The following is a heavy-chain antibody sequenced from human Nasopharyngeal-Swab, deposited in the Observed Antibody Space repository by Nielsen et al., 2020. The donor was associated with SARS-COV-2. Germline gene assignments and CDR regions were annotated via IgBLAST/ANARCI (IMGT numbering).Heavy chain of an antibody. Sequence: SDTLSLTCTVSGGSISSGSYYWSWIRQPAGKGLEWIGRIYTSGSTNYNPSLKSRVTISVDTSKNQFSLKLSSVTAADTAVYYCARDRSWNDGWFDPWGQGTLVTVSS. D-gene: IGHD1-1*01. J-gene: IGHJ5*02. CDR1: GGSISSGSYY. CDR3: ARDRSWNDGWFDP. CDR2: IYTSGST. V-gene: IGHV4-61*02.